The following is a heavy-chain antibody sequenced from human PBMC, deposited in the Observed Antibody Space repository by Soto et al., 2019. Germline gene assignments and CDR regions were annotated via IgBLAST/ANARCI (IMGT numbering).Heavy chain of an antibody. CDR2: IYYSGST. CDR1: GGCISSYY. CDR3: ARGGAAWDGMDV. J-gene: IGHJ6*02. Sequence: ETLSLTGTVSGGCISSYYWSWIRQPPGKGLEWIGYIYYSGSTNYNPSLKSRVTISVDTSKNQFSLKLSSVTAADTAVYYCARGGAAWDGMDVWGQGTTVTVSS. D-gene: IGHD6-13*01. V-gene: IGHV4-59*01.